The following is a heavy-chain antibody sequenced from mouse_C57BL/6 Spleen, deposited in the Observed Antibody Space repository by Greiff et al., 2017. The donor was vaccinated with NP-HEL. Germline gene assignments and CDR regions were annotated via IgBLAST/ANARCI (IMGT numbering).Heavy chain of an antibody. J-gene: IGHJ2*01. CDR1: GYTFTSYD. V-gene: IGHV1-85*01. Sequence: QVQLQQSGPELVKPGASVKLSCKASGYTFTSYDINWVKQRPGQGLEWIGWIYPRDGSPKYNEKFKGKATLTVDTSSSTAYMELHSLTSEDSAVYFCARAPTGTADYWGQGTTLTVSS. CDR3: ARAPTGTADY. CDR2: IYPRDGSP. D-gene: IGHD4-1*01.